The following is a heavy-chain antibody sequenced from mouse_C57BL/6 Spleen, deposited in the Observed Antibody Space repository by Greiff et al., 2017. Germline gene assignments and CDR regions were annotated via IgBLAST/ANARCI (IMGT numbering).Heavy chain of an antibody. Sequence: QVQLQQPGAELVRPGTSVKLSCKASGYTFTSYWMHWVKQRPGQGLEWIGVIDPSDSYTNYNQKFKGKATLTVDTSSSTAYMQLSSLTSEDSAVYYCANGSSFDYWGQGTTLTVSS. CDR3: ANGSSFDY. CDR2: IDPSDSYT. CDR1: GYTFTSYW. J-gene: IGHJ2*01. D-gene: IGHD1-1*01. V-gene: IGHV1-59*01.